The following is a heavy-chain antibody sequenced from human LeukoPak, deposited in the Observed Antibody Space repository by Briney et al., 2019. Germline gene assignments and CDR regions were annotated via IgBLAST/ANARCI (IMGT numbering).Heavy chain of an antibody. J-gene: IGHJ4*02. CDR3: ARKNDYGQEFDY. D-gene: IGHD4-17*01. V-gene: IGHV4-31*03. CDR1: GGSINSGDYY. CDR2: IYYSGNT. Sequence: SQTLSLTCTVSGGSINSGDYYWNWIRQHPGKGLEWIGYIYYSGNTYYNPSLKSRITISVDTSKNQFSLKLTSVTAADTAVYYCARKNDYGQEFDYWRQGTLVTVSS.